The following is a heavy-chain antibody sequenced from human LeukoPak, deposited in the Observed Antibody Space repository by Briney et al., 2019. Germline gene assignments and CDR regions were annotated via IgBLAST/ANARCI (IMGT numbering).Heavy chain of an antibody. CDR2: INANSGGT. Sequence: GASVKVSCKASGYIFTGYYLQWVRQAPGQGLEWIGRINANSGGTNYAQRFQGRVTMTRDTSISTAYMELSRLRSDDTAVYYCAREGRFCSSTSCYYYYYCLDVWGKGTTVTVSS. J-gene: IGHJ6*03. V-gene: IGHV1-2*06. D-gene: IGHD2-2*01. CDR3: AREGRFCSSTSCYYYYYCLDV. CDR1: GYIFTGYY.